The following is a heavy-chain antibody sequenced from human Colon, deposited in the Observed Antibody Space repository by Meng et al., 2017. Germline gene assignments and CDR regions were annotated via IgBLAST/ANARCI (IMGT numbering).Heavy chain of an antibody. D-gene: IGHD2-15*01. CDR3: ARGRVVVVASPSDY. V-gene: IGHV3-21*01. CDR2: ISSSSS. J-gene: IGHJ4*02. CDR1: GFTFSSYS. Sequence: EEQLVESGGGLVKPGGSLRLSCAASGFTFSSYSMNWVRQAPGRGLEWVSSISSSSSYADSVKGRFTISRDNAKNSLYLQMNSLRAEDTAVYYCARGRVVVVASPSDYWGQGTLVTVSS.